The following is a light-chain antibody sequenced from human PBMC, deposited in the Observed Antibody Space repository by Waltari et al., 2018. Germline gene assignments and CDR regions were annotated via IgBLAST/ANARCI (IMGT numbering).Light chain of an antibody. Sequence: DIQMTQSRSSLSASVGDRVTITCRASQGISNLLAWYQQKPGRVPKLLIYAASSLQSGVPSRFSGSGSGTDFTLTISSLQPEDVATYYCQKYNSPPDTFGQGTRLEIK. CDR2: AAS. V-gene: IGKV1-27*01. CDR3: QKYNSPPDT. CDR1: QGISNL. J-gene: IGKJ5*01.